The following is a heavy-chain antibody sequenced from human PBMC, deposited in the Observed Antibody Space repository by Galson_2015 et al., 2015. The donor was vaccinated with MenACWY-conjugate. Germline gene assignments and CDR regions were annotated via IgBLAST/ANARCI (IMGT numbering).Heavy chain of an antibody. Sequence: SLRLSCAASGFTFFGYDMNWVRQAPGQGLEWLSYISSSSGTIYYADSVKGRFTISRDNAKKSLFLQMNSQKTEDTAVYYCARVGTWVHQYNYYMDVWGKGTTVTVSS. CDR2: ISSSSGTI. CDR1: GFTFFGYD. CDR3: ARVGTWVHQYNYYMDV. D-gene: IGHD1/OR15-1a*01. J-gene: IGHJ6*03. V-gene: IGHV3-48*03.